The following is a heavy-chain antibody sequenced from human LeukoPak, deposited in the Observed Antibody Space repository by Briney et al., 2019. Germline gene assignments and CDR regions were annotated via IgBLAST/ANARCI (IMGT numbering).Heavy chain of an antibody. V-gene: IGHV4-34*01. D-gene: IGHD6-13*01. CDR2: INHSGST. Sequence: SETLSLTCAVYGGSFSGYYWSWIRQPPGKGLEWIGEINHSGSTNYNPSLKSRVTISVDTSKNQFSLKLSSVTAADTAVYYCARGVVVAAAGTFDYWGRGTLVTVSS. J-gene: IGHJ4*02. CDR3: ARGVVVAAAGTFDY. CDR1: GGSFSGYY.